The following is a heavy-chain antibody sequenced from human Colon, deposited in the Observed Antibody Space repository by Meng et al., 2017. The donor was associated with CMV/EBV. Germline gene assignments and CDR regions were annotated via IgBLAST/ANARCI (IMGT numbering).Heavy chain of an antibody. CDR3: ARAVAGNGGPHYYFDY. D-gene: IGHD6-19*01. Sequence: SETLSLTCTVSGGSISSSSYYWGWIRQPPGKGLEWIGSIYYSGSTYYNPSPKSRVTISVDTSKNQFSLKLSSVTAADTAVYYCARAVAGNGGPHYYFDYWGQGTLVTVSS. CDR2: IYYSGST. CDR1: GGSISSSSYY. V-gene: IGHV4-39*01. J-gene: IGHJ4*02.